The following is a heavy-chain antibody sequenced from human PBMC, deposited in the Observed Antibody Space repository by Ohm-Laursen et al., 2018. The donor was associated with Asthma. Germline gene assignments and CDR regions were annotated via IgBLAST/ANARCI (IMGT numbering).Heavy chain of an antibody. J-gene: IGHJ1*01. Sequence: GSLRLSCTASGYTLSRYSIHWVRQIPGKGLERVASISTASSFIYYADSVRGRFTTSRDNARNSVYLQMNSLRAEDTALYYCARIGPEWELPGREYSLHHWGEGTLVTVSS. D-gene: IGHD1-26*01. CDR1: GYTLSRYS. CDR3: ARIGPEWELPGREYSLHH. CDR2: ISTASSFI. V-gene: IGHV3-21*01.